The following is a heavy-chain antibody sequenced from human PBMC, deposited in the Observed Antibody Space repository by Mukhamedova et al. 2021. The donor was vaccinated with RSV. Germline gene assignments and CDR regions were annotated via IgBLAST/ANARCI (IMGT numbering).Heavy chain of an antibody. Sequence: QGLEWMGIINPSGGSTSYAQKFQGRVTMTRDTSTSTVYMELSSLRSEDTAVYYCARDRGFDYWGQGTLVTVSS. J-gene: IGHJ4*02. CDR3: ARDRGFDY. CDR2: INPSGGST. V-gene: IGHV1-46*01.